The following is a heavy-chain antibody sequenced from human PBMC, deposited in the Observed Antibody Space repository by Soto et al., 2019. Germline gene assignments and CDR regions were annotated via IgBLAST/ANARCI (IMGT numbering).Heavy chain of an antibody. CDR1: GGSMTGNY. D-gene: IGHD3-10*01. CDR3: ARQKRDYYVSGSYTNWFDP. Sequence: SETLSLTCTVSGGSMTGNYWSWIRQPPGRGLEWIGYIHYSGITNYNPSLKSRVTISEDTSKNQFSLKLNSVTAADTAMYYCARQKRDYYVSGSYTNWFDPWGQGTLVTVSS. J-gene: IGHJ5*02. V-gene: IGHV4-59*08. CDR2: IHYSGIT.